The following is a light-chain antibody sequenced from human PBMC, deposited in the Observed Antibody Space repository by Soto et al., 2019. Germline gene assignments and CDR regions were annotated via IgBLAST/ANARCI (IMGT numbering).Light chain of an antibody. Sequence: EVVVKHSPSTLSVKQGERATLSCRASQSISSNLVWYQQKAGQAPRLLIYGASTRATGIPARFSGSGSGTEFTLTISSLQSEDFAVYYCQQYENWPPRTFGHRTKVDVK. V-gene: IGKV3-15*01. J-gene: IGKJ1*01. CDR2: GAS. CDR1: QSISSN. CDR3: QQYENWPPRT.